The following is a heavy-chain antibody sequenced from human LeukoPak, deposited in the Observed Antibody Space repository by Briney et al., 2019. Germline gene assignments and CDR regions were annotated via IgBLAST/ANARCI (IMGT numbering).Heavy chain of an antibody. CDR1: GFTFSGFA. V-gene: IGHV3-23*01. J-gene: IGHJ4*02. D-gene: IGHD3-16*01. CDR2: ISRSGEST. CDR3: AKVRWGSDNALDS. Sequence: GGSLRLSCAASGFTFSGFAMSWIRQAPGKGLEWISSISRSGESTFYADSVRGRFTISRDNSMNTLYLQMNSLTAEDTAVYYCAKVRWGSDNALDSWGQGTLVTGSS.